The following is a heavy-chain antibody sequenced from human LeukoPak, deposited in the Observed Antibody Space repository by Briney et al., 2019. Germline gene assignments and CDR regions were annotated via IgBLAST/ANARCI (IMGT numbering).Heavy chain of an antibody. J-gene: IGHJ4*02. V-gene: IGHV1-18*01. Sequence: GASVKVSCKASGYTFNRYGISWVRQAPGQGLERMGWISAYNGNTNYAQKVQGRVTMTTNTSTSTAYMELRSLRSDDTAVYYCAREGAYGDFEYWGQGTLVTVSS. CDR2: ISAYNGNT. D-gene: IGHD4-17*01. CDR3: AREGAYGDFEY. CDR1: GYTFNRYG.